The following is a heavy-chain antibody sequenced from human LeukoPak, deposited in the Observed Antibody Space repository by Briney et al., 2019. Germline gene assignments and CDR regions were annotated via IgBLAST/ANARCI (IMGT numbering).Heavy chain of an antibody. CDR3: AKVREVGTNIEVVVVDISGAFDM. J-gene: IGHJ3*02. V-gene: IGHV1-2*02. CDR1: GYTFTGYY. Sequence: ASVKVSCKASGYTFTGYYLHWVRQAPGQGLEWMGWINPNSGATNYAQKFQGRVTLTRDTSISTSYMELNSLRSDDTAVYFCAKVREVGTNIEVVVVDISGAFDMWGQGTKVTVSS. D-gene: IGHD2-15*01. CDR2: INPNSGAT.